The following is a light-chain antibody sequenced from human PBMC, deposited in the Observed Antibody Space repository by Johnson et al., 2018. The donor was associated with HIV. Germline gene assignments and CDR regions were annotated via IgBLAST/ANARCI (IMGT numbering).Light chain of an antibody. CDR3: GTWDSSLSAYV. Sequence: QSVLTQPPSASGTPGQRVTISCSGSSSNIGRNTVNWYQQLPGMAPKLLIYSSDQRPSGVPDRFSGSKSGTSASLGITGLQTGAEADYYCGTWDSSLSAYVFATGTKVTVL. V-gene: IGLV1-44*01. CDR2: SSD. J-gene: IGLJ1*01. CDR1: SSNIGRNT.